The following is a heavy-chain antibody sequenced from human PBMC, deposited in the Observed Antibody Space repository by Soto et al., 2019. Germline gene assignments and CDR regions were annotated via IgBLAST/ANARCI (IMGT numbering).Heavy chain of an antibody. CDR3: TPDDPINKX. V-gene: IGHV3-15*01. CDR2: IKSKTDGGTT. CDR1: GFTFSNGW. J-gene: IGHJ4*02. Sequence: GGSLRLSCAASGFTFSNGWMSWVRQAPGKGLEWVGRIKSKTDGGTTEYDAPVKGRFTISRDDSKNELFMQMNRMKTEDTAVYYCTPDDPINKXWGQGTLVTVSX.